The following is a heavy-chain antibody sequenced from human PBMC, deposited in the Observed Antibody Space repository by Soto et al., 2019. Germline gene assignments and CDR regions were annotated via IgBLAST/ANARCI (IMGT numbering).Heavy chain of an antibody. CDR3: ATAFGYCSGGSCSSPDAFDI. J-gene: IGHJ3*02. CDR1: GYTLTELS. Sequence: ASVKVSCKVSGYTLTELSMHWVRQAPGKGLEWMGGFDPEDGETIYAQKFQGRVTMTEDTSTDTAYMELSSLRSEDTAVYYCATAFGYCSGGSCSSPDAFDIWRQGTMVTVSS. CDR2: FDPEDGET. D-gene: IGHD2-15*01. V-gene: IGHV1-24*01.